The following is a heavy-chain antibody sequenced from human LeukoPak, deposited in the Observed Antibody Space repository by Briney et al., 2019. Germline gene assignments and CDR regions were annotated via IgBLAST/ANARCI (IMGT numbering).Heavy chain of an antibody. D-gene: IGHD3-22*01. CDR3: PRVFSYYTYSFDY. J-gene: IGHJ4*02. CDR1: GFTFRSYE. Sequence: PGGSLRLSCAGFGFTFRSYEMNWVRQAPGKGLERISYISSTGSAIYYADSVKGRFTISRDNAKNSLCLQMNSLRAEDTAVYYCPRVFSYYTYSFDYWGQGTLVTVSS. V-gene: IGHV3-48*03. CDR2: ISSTGSAI.